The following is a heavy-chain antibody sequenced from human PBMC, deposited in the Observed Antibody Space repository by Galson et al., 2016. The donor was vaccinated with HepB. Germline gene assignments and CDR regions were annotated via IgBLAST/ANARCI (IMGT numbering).Heavy chain of an antibody. CDR1: GGSISSGDYY. J-gene: IGHJ4*02. D-gene: IGHD5-18*01. Sequence: LSLTCTVSGGSISSGDYYWSWIRQPPGKGLEWIGYIYYSGSTYYNPSLKSRVTISVDTSKNQFSLKLSSVTAADTAVYYCARGYSFLYHFDYWGQGTLVTVSS. CDR3: ARGYSFLYHFDY. CDR2: IYYSGST. V-gene: IGHV4-30-4*01.